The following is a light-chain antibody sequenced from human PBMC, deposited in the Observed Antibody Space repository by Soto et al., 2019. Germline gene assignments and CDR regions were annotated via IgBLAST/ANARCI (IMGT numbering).Light chain of an antibody. CDR2: DAS. Sequence: EIVLTHSPATLSLSPGETATLSCRASQSVSSYLAWYQQQPGQEPRLLIYDASNSATGIPARFSGSGSGTDVTLTISSLEPEDFATYYCQQYNAYPWTFGQGTKVDIK. J-gene: IGKJ1*01. CDR1: QSVSSY. CDR3: QQYNAYPWT. V-gene: IGKV3-11*01.